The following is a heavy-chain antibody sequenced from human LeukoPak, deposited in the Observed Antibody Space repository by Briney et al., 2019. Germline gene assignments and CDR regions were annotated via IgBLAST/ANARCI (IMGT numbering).Heavy chain of an antibody. J-gene: IGHJ5*02. Sequence: GASVKVSCKASGYSFNNFGFSWVRPAPGQGLEWLGWISAYNGNTYYIQRLQDRVTLTTDASTDTAYMELTNLTSDDTATYFCARDARIGVAGSLGSDLWGQGTLVTVSS. CDR3: ARDARIGVAGSLGSDL. CDR2: ISAYNGNT. CDR1: GYSFNNFG. V-gene: IGHV1-18*01. D-gene: IGHD6-19*01.